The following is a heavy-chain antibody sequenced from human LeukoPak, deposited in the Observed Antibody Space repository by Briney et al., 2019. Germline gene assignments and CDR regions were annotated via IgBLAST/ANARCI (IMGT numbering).Heavy chain of an antibody. CDR1: GFTFSSYA. Sequence: GGSLRLSCAASGFTFSSYAMNWVRQTPRQGLEWVSCISGSGSYIYYADSVKGRFTISRDNAKNSLYLQMNSLRAEDTAVYYCAELGITMIGGVWGKGTTVTISS. V-gene: IGHV3-21*01. J-gene: IGHJ6*04. D-gene: IGHD3-10*02. CDR3: AELGITMIGGV. CDR2: ISGSGSYI.